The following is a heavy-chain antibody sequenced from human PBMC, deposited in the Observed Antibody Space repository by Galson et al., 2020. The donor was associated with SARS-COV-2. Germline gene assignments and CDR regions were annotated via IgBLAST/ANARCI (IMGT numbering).Heavy chain of an antibody. V-gene: IGHV6-1*01. CDR2: TYYRSKWYN. D-gene: IGHD3-9*01. CDR3: ARDTILTGPRWSWFDP. CDR1: GDSVSSNSAA. Sequence: SQTLSLTCAISGDSVSSNSAAWNWIRQSPSRGLEWLGRTYYRSKWYNDYAVSVKSRITINPDTSKNQFSLQLNSVTPEDTAVYYCARDTILTGPRWSWFDPWGQGTLVTVSS. J-gene: IGHJ5*02.